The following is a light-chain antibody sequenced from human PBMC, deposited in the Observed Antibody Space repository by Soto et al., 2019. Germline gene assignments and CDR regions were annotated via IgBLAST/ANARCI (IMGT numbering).Light chain of an antibody. J-gene: IGLJ2*01. Sequence: QSVLTQPPSVSGAPGQRVSISCTGTSSNIRAGYDVHWYQHLPGTAAKLLIFGDINRPTGVPDRFSGSKSGTSASLAITGLQAEDEADYYCQSYDSSLSISVFGGGTKVTVL. CDR1: SSNIRAGYD. CDR2: GDI. CDR3: QSYDSSLSISV. V-gene: IGLV1-40*01.